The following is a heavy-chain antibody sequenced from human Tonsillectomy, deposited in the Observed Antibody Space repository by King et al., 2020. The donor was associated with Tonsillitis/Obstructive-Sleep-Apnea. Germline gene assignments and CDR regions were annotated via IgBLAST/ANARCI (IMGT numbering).Heavy chain of an antibody. CDR2: IYAGDSDT. Sequence: VQLVESGAEVRKPGESLKISCNVSGYNFSSYWIAWVRQMSGGGLEWMGIIYAGDSDTRYSPSSQGQVTISADQSIRTTYLQWSSLKASDTAMYYCARLGGGSGGYFYYWGQGTLVTVSS. V-gene: IGHV5-51*01. D-gene: IGHD3-10*01. J-gene: IGHJ4*02. CDR3: ARLGGGSGGYFYY. CDR1: GYNFSSYW.